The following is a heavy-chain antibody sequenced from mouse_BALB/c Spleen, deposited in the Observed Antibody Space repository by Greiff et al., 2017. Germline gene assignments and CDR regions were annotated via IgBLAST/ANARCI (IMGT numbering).Heavy chain of an antibody. J-gene: IGHJ4*01. CDR2: IYPGNSDT. Sequence: EVQLQQSGTVLARPGASVKMSCKASGYSFTSYWMHWVQQSPGQGLEWIGAIYPGNSDTSYNQKFKGKAKLTAVTSACTAYMELSSLTNEDSAVYYCTTYYGSSPSYAMDYWGQGTTVTVSS. CDR1: GYSFTSYW. V-gene: IGHV1-5*01. D-gene: IGHD1-1*01. CDR3: TTYYGSSPSYAMDY.